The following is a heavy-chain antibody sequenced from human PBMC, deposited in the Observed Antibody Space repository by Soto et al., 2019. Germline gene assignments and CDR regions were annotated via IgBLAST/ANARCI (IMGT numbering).Heavy chain of an antibody. CDR3: ARTRNLGV. V-gene: IGHV4-34*01. CDR2: INHSGST. CDR1: GGSLSGYY. Sequence: QVQLQQWGAGLLKPSETLSLTCAVYGGSLSGYYGNWIRQSPGKGLEWIGEINHSGSTHYNPSLKSRVTISIDTSKNQFSRKLSSVTAADTAVYYCARTRNLGVWGQGTTVIVSS. J-gene: IGHJ6*02. D-gene: IGHD1-1*01.